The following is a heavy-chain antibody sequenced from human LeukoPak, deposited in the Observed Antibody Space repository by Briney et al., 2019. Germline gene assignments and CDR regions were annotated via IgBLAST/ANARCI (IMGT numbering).Heavy chain of an antibody. Sequence: PGGSLRLSCAATGFTFSNYWMHWVRHAPGKELVWVSRIKSDGSNTDYADSVKGRFTISRDNAKNTLYLQMNSLRAEDTAVYYCXXXXRGYSYGLPFDYWGQGTLVTVSS. CDR1: GFTFSNYW. CDR3: XXXXRGYSYGLPFDY. CDR2: IKSDGSNT. V-gene: IGHV3-74*01. D-gene: IGHD5-18*01. J-gene: IGHJ4*02.